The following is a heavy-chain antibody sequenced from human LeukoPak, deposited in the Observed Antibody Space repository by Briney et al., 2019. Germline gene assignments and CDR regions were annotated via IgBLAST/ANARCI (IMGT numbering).Heavy chain of an antibody. V-gene: IGHV3-30*18. CDR2: ISYDGGNK. J-gene: IGHJ4*02. CDR1: GFTFSSYG. CDR3: AKDQGDRGVMNY. Sequence: GGSLRLSCAASGFTFSSYGMHWVRQAPGKGLEWVAVISYDGGNKYYADSVKGRFTISRDNSKNTLYLQMNSLRAEDTAVYYCAKDQGDRGVMNYWGQGTLVTVSS. D-gene: IGHD3-10*01.